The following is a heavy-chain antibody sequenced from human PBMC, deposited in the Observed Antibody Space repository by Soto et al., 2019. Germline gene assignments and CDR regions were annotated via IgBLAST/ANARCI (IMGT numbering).Heavy chain of an antibody. CDR3: ARDPGVGPPAG. V-gene: IGHV3-21*01. CDR1: GFTFSSHT. D-gene: IGHD3-3*01. J-gene: IGHJ4*02. CDR2: ISSGSGYT. Sequence: EVQLVESGGGLVKPGWSLRLSCAASGFTFSSHTMNWVRQAPGKGLEWVSSISSGSGYTYYADSVKGRFTISRDNAKNSLYLQMNSLRAEDTAVYYCARDPGVGPPAGWGQGTLVTVSS.